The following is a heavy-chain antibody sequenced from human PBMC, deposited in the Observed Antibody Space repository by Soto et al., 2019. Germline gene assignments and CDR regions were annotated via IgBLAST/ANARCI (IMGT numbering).Heavy chain of an antibody. CDR1: GDSVSNDY. D-gene: IGHD3-16*01. CDR2: ISPFGGAT. J-gene: IGHJ6*02. V-gene: IGHV1-46*01. Sequence: QVRLMQSGAEVRKTGASVKVSCKASGDSVSNDYLHWVRQAPGQGFEWLGLISPFGGATAYAQRFKGRVTVTMDESSTTFYLELSSLRSDDTAVYYCAKGRGGKTVANFGMDVWGQGVTVTVSS. CDR3: AKGRGGKTVANFGMDV.